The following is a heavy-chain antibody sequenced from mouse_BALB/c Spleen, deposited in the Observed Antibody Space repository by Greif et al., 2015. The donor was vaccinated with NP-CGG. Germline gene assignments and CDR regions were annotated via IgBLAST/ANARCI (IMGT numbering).Heavy chain of an antibody. CDR2: ISSGSSTI. Sequence: EVKLVESGGGLVQPGGSRKLSCAASGFTFSSFGMHWVRQAPEKGLEWVAYISSGSSTIYYADTVKGRFTISRDNPKNTLFLQMTSLRSEDTAMYYCARWGGYDLYYAMDYWGQGTSVTVSS. CDR1: GFTFSSFG. J-gene: IGHJ4*01. CDR3: ARWGGYDLYYAMDY. D-gene: IGHD2-2*01. V-gene: IGHV5-17*02.